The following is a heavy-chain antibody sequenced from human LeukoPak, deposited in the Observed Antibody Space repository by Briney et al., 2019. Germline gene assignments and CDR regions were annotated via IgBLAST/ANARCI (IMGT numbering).Heavy chain of an antibody. V-gene: IGHV3-23*01. CDR3: AKGSSSSRPYYFDH. CDR1: GITFSSRW. CDR2: ITDNGAYT. D-gene: IGHD6-6*01. J-gene: IGHJ4*02. Sequence: GGSLRLSCAASGITFSSRWMHWVRQAPGKGLDWVSAITDNGAYTYYADSVKGRFTISRDNSKNTLYLQMNSLRAEDTAIYYCAKGSSSSRPYYFDHWAPGTLVTVSS.